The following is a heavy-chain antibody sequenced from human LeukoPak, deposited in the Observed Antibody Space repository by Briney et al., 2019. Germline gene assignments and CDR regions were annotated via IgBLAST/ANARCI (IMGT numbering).Heavy chain of an antibody. CDR1: GGSFSGYY. J-gene: IGHJ6*03. CDR2: INHGGST. Sequence: PSETLSLTCAVYGGSFSGYYWSWIRQPPGKGLKWFGEINHGGSTNYNPSLKSRVTISVDTSKNQFSLKLSSVTAADTAVYYCARSVKNSEAGNYYYYYYMDVWGKGTTVTVSS. V-gene: IGHV4-34*01. D-gene: IGHD6-19*01. CDR3: ARSVKNSEAGNYYYYYYMDV.